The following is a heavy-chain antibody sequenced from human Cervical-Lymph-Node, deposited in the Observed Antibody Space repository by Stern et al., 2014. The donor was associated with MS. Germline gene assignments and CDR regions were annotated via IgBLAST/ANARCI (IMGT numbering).Heavy chain of an antibody. D-gene: IGHD6-19*01. CDR3: ARDGKSSSGDY. CDR1: GFNFSTYA. Sequence: VQLLESGGGVVQPGRSLRLSCAGSGFNFSTYAMFWVRQAPGKGLDWVAVIAYDASNKYYADSVKGRFTISRDNSKNTVYLHMNSLKAEDTAVYYCARDGKSSSGDYWGQGTLVTVSS. J-gene: IGHJ4*02. CDR2: IAYDASNK. V-gene: IGHV3-30*04.